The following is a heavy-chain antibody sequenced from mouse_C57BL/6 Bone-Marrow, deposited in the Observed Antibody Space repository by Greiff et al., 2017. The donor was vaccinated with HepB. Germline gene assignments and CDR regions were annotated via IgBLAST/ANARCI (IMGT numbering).Heavy chain of an antibody. CDR2: IYPRDGST. CDR3: ARAYDYDEGVGYDFDD. CDR1: GYTFTDHT. V-gene: IGHV1-78*01. J-gene: IGHJ2*01. Sequence: QVQLQHSDAELVKPGASVKISCKVSGYTFTDHTIHWMKQRPEQGLEWIGYIYPRDGSTKYNEKFKGKATLTADKSTSTAYMQLSSLTSEDSAVYFCARAYDYDEGVGYDFDDRGKGTTLTVAS. D-gene: IGHD2-4*01.